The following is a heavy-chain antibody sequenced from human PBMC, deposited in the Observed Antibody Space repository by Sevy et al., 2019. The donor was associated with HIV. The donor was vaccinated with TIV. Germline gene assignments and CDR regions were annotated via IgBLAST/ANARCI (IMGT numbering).Heavy chain of an antibody. Sequence: SETLSLTCTVSGGSITSLYWNWIRQPPGKGLEWIAIIYYNGHINYNPSLKSRVTLSLDTSKNQFCLRLRSVTAADTAMYYCAGENAWGRCYSWGQGTLVTVSS. CDR1: GGSITSLY. D-gene: IGHD1-26*01. J-gene: IGHJ4*02. CDR3: AGENAWGRCYS. CDR2: IYYNGHI. V-gene: IGHV4-59*08.